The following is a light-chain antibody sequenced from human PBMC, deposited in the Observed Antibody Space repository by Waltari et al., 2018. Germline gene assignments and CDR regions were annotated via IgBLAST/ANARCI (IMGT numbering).Light chain of an antibody. J-gene: IGKJ1*01. Sequence: DIQMTQSPSSLSASVGGRVTITCQASQDISTYLNWYQQKPGKAPKLLIYEASNLETGVPSRFSGSGSGTDFTFTISSLQPEEIATYYCQQYDNLPRTFGQGTKVEIK. CDR3: QQYDNLPRT. V-gene: IGKV1-33*01. CDR1: QDISTY. CDR2: EAS.